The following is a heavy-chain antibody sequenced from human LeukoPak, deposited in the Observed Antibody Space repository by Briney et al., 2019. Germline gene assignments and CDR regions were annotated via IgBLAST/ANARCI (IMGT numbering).Heavy chain of an antibody. CDR2: IYYSGST. V-gene: IGHV4-59*01. CDR1: GGSISSYY. J-gene: IGHJ6*02. CDR3: ARDAGYCSSTSCYLYSMDV. Sequence: PSETLSLTCTVSGGSISSYYWSWIRQPPGKGLEWIGYIYYSGSTNYNPSLKSPVTISVDTSKNQFSLKLSSVTAADTAVYYCARDAGYCSSTSCYLYSMDVWGQGTTVTVSS. D-gene: IGHD2-2*01.